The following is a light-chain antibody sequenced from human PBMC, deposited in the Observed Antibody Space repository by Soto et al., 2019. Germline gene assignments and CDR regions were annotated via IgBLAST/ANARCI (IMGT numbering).Light chain of an antibody. CDR2: KIS. Sequence: DIVMTQTPLFSPVTLGQPASISCRSSQRLVHSDGNTYLSWLQQRPGQPTRLLIYKISNRFFGVPDRFSGSGAGTDFTLRISRVEAEDVGIYYCMQVTHFPYTFGQGSKLEI. J-gene: IGKJ2*01. V-gene: IGKV2-24*01. CDR3: MQVTHFPYT. CDR1: QRLVHSDGNTY.